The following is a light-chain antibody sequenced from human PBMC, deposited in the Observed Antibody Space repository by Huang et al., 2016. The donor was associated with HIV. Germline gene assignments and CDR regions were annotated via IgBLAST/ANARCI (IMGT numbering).Light chain of an antibody. J-gene: IGKJ1*01. CDR2: AAS. Sequence: EIVMTQSPATLSVSPGGRATLSCRASQSVGSNLAWYQQRRGQAPRLLIYAASTRASGTPARFSGSGSGTEFTLTVSSLQSEDFAVYYCQQHNTWPRTFGQGTRV. CDR3: QQHNTWPRT. CDR1: QSVGSN. V-gene: IGKV3-15*01.